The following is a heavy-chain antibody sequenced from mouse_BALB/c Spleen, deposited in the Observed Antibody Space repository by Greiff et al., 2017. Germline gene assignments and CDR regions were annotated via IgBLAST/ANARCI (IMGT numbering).Heavy chain of an antibody. CDR3: TRGGFDVPTLFAY. J-gene: IGHJ3*01. CDR2: INPSNGGT. V-gene: IGHV1S81*02. Sequence: VQLKESGAELVKPGASVKLSCKASGYTFTSYYMYWVKQRPGQGLEWIGEINPSNGGTNFNEKFKSKATLTVDKSSSTAYMQLSSLTSEDSAVYYCTRGGFDVPTLFAYWGQGTLVTVSA. CDR1: GYTFTSYY. D-gene: IGHD2-3*01.